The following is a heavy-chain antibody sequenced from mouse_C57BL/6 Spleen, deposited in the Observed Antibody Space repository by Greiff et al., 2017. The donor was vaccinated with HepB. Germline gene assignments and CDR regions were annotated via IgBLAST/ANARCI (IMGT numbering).Heavy chain of an antibody. CDR1: GFTFSDYG. CDR2: ISSGSSTI. V-gene: IGHV5-17*01. D-gene: IGHD3-2*02. CDR3: ARRSGTRGYAMDY. J-gene: IGHJ4*01. Sequence: EVMLVESGGGLVKPGGSLKLSCAASGFTFSDYGMHWVRQAPEKGLEWVAYISSGSSTIYYADTVKGRFTISRDNAKNTLFLQMTSLRSEDTAMYYCARRSGTRGYAMDYWGQGTSVTVSS.